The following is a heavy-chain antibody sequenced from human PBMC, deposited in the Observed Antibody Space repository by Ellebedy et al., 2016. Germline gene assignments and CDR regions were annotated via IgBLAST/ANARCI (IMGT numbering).Heavy chain of an antibody. D-gene: IGHD5-12*01. CDR1: GASMSNNY. J-gene: IGHJ4*02. CDR2: IYEGLSVKT. CDR3: ARSFSASDDFDF. Sequence: GSLRLXCTVSGASMSNNYWTWIRQTPGKGLEWIGSIYEGLSVKTNYNPSLQSRVTLALDTSKNQFSLRLTSVTAADTALYYCARSFSASDDFDFWGPGTVVAVSS. V-gene: IGHV4-59*13.